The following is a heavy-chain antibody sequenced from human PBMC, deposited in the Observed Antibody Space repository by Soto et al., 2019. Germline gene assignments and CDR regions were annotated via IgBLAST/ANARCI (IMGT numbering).Heavy chain of an antibody. J-gene: IGHJ4*02. CDR3: AGERGTFHFEH. D-gene: IGHD3-10*01. V-gene: IGHV4-30-4*01. Sequence: QVQLQESGPGLVRPSQTLSLTCAVSSGSIRSGDYYWTWIRQPPGKGLEWIGYIDHSGSAYYNPSLKRRATISLDTSNSGFSLKLNSVTAADTAVYFCAGERGTFHFEHWGQGRLVTVSS. CDR2: IDHSGSA. CDR1: SGSIRSGDYY.